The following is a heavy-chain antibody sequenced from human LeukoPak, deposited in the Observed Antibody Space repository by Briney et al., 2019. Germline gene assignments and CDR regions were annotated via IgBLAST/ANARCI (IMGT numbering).Heavy chain of an antibody. V-gene: IGHV4-59*01. D-gene: IGHD6-6*01. CDR3: ARGGGEYSSSSDFDF. J-gene: IGHJ4*02. CDR1: GGPINIYY. CDR2: IYYSGST. Sequence: PSETPSLTCTVSGGPINIYYWSWIRQPPGKGLEWIGYIYYSGSTNYNPSLKSRVTISVDTSKNQFSLKLSSVTAADTAVYYCARGGGEYSSSSDFDFWGQGTLVTVSS.